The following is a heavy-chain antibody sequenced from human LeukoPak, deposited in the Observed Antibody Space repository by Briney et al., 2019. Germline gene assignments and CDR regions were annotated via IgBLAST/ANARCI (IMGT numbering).Heavy chain of an antibody. D-gene: IGHD4-17*01. J-gene: IGHJ4*02. V-gene: IGHV3-23*01. Sequence: GGSLRLSCAASGFTFSSYAMSWVRQAPGKGLEWVSAISGSGGSTYYADSVRGRFTISRDNSKNTLYLQMNSLRAEDTAVYYCAKDPDDYGDYGDWGQGTLVTVSS. CDR1: GFTFSSYA. CDR3: AKDPDDYGDYGD. CDR2: ISGSGGST.